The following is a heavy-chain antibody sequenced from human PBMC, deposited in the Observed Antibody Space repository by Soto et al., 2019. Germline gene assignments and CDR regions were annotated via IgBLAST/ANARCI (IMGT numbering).Heavy chain of an antibody. J-gene: IGHJ3*02. CDR1: GFTLDDYA. D-gene: IGHD5-12*01. CDR2: ISWNSGSI. CDR3: AKAKDGYNWYDAFDI. V-gene: IGHV3-9*01. Sequence: RLSCATSGFTLDDYAMHWVRQAPGKGLEWVSGISWNSGSIGYADSAKGRLTISRDHARNSLYLQMNSLRAEDTALYYCAKAKDGYNWYDAFDIWGQGTMVTVS.